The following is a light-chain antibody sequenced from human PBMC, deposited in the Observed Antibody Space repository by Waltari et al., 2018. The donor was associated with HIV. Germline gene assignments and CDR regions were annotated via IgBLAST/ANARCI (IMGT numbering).Light chain of an antibody. CDR3: QSSDTSGTSVI. CDR2: KDN. J-gene: IGLJ2*01. V-gene: IGLV3-25*03. CDR1: SLSKQY. Sequence: SSDLTQPPSVSVSPGPTPTLTCSGDSLSKQYTSWYKQRPGQAPVLLISKDNKRPSGIPERFSGSTSGTTVTLAISRVQPDDEADYYCQSSDTSGTSVIFGGGTKLTVL.